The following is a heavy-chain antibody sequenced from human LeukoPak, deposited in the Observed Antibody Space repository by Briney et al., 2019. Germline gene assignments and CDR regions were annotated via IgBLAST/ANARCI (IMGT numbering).Heavy chain of an antibody. D-gene: IGHD2-2*01. V-gene: IGHV3-23*01. Sequence: GGSLRLSCAASGFTFSSYAMTWVRQAPGKGLEWVSSVSVNTINTYYADSVKGRCTISRDNSKNTLYLQMGSLRAEDMAVYYCARWERTSCYGGWGQGTLVTVSS. J-gene: IGHJ4*02. CDR2: VSVNTINT. CDR3: ARWERTSCYGG. CDR1: GFTFSSYA.